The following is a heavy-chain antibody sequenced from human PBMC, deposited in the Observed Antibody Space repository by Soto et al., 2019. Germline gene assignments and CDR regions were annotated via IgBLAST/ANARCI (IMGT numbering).Heavy chain of an antibody. Sequence: QLQLQESGPGLVKPSETLSLTCTAARGSISSSSYYWGWIRQPPGKGLEWIASIYYSGSTYYNPSLKSRVTISIATSRNQFSLKLTSVTAADTGLYYCARLGVSGKFYYVMDVWGQGTTVIVSS. V-gene: IGHV4-39*01. CDR1: RGSISSSSYY. J-gene: IGHJ6*02. CDR3: ARLGVSGKFYYVMDV. D-gene: IGHD1-26*01. CDR2: IYYSGST.